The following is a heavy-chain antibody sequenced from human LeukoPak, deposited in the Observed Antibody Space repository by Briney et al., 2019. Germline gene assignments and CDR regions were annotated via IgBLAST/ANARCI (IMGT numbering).Heavy chain of an antibody. CDR2: IYYSGST. J-gene: IGHJ4*02. V-gene: IGHV4-59*08. Sequence: PSETLSLTCTVSGASISSYYWSWIRQPPGKGLEWIGYIYYSGSTNYNPSLKSRVTISVATSKNQFSLKLSSVTAADTAVYYCARRNGSGSYQFEDYWGQGTLVTVSS. CDR3: ARRNGSGSYQFEDY. CDR1: GASISSYY. D-gene: IGHD3-10*01.